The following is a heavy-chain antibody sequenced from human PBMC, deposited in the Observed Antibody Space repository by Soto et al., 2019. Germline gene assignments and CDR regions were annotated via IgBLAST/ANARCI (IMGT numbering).Heavy chain of an antibody. Sequence: ASVKVSCKASGYTFTSYAMHWVRQAPGQRLEWMGWINAGNGNTEYSQKFQGRVTITRDTSASTAYMELSSLRSEDTAVYYCARGARMTTVTTFDYWGQGTLVTVSS. CDR2: INAGNGNT. D-gene: IGHD4-17*01. V-gene: IGHV1-3*01. CDR1: GYTFTSYA. J-gene: IGHJ4*02. CDR3: ARGARMTTVTTFDY.